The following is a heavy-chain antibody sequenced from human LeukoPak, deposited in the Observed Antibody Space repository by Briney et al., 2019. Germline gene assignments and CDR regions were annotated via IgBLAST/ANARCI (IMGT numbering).Heavy chain of an antibody. D-gene: IGHD6-19*01. Sequence: GGALRLSCAASGFTFSSYDMTWVRQAPGRGLEWVAVISYDGSNKYYADSVKGRFTISRDNSKNTLYLQMNSLRAEDTAVYYCARDSVSSGWFSGREPPYFDYWGQGILVTVSS. CDR1: GFTFSSYD. CDR2: ISYDGSNK. V-gene: IGHV3-30*03. CDR3: ARDSVSSGWFSGREPPYFDY. J-gene: IGHJ4*02.